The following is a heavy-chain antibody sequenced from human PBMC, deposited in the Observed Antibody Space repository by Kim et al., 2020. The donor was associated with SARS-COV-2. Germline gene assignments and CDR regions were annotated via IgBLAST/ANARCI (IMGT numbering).Heavy chain of an antibody. D-gene: IGHD6-13*01. Sequence: AQKFQGRVTITADESTSTAYMELSSLRSEDTAVYYCARGVRIAAAGAFDYWGQGTLVTVSS. CDR3: ARGVRIAAAGAFDY. J-gene: IGHJ4*02. V-gene: IGHV1-69*01.